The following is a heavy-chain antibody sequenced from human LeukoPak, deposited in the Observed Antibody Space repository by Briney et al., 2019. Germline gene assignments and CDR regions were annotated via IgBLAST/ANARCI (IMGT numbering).Heavy chain of an antibody. J-gene: IGHJ5*02. Sequence: GGSLRLSCAASGFTFSSYGMSWVRQAPGKGLEWVSAISGSGGSTYYADSVKGRFTISRDNAKNSPYLQMNRLTAADTAVYYFAKDSLGGGDWFDPWGQGTLVTVSS. CDR1: GFTFSSYG. V-gene: IGHV3-23*01. CDR3: AKDSLGGGDWFDP. CDR2: ISGSGGST. D-gene: IGHD3-16*01.